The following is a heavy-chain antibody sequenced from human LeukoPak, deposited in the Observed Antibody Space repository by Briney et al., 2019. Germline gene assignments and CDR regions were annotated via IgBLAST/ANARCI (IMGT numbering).Heavy chain of an antibody. CDR3: ARLKSEWQGDYFDY. Sequence: PGGSLRLSCAASISSFSASTMIWVRQAPGKGLEWVSSISSSSSYIYYTDSVKGRFTVSRDNANNSLYLQMNSLRAEDTAVYYCARLKSEWQGDYFDYWGQGTLVTVSS. CDR2: ISSSSSYI. D-gene: IGHD3-3*01. CDR1: ISSFSAST. V-gene: IGHV3-21*06. J-gene: IGHJ4*02.